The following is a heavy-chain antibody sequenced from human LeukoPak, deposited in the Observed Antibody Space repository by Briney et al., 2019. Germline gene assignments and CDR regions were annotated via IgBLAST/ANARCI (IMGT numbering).Heavy chain of an antibody. Sequence: GASVKVSCKASGYTFTSYDINWVRQATGQGLEWMGGFDPEDGETIYAQKFQGRVTMTEDTSTDTAYMELSSLRSEDTAVYYCARGSYLDYWGQGTLVTVSS. J-gene: IGHJ4*02. CDR1: GYTFTSYD. V-gene: IGHV1-24*01. CDR2: FDPEDGET. CDR3: ARGSYLDY.